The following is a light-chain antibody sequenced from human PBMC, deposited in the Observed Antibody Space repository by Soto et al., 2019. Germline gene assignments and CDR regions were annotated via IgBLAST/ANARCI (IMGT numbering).Light chain of an antibody. CDR3: QQYGNSPWT. CDR2: DIS. CDR1: QSVSSSC. V-gene: IGKV3-20*01. Sequence: EIVLTQSPGTLSLSPGERATLSCRASQSVSSSCLAWYQQKPGQAPRLLIYDISSRASGIPDRFSGSGSVTDFTLTISRLEPEDFAVYYCQQYGNSPWTFGQGTKVDIK. J-gene: IGKJ1*01.